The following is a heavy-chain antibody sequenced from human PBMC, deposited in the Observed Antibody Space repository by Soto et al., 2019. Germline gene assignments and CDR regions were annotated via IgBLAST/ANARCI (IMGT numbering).Heavy chain of an antibody. CDR2: IDYDGTTT. D-gene: IGHD6-13*01. CDR1: GFAFDSYW. Sequence: EVQLVESGGGLVQPGGSLRLSCAASGFAFDSYWMHWVRQVPGEGPVWVSRIDYDGTTTTYADSVKGRFTISRDNAKNILYLQMNSLRAEDTAVYYCARGPRPSSAGTGAYWGQGTLVTVSS. V-gene: IGHV3-74*01. CDR3: ARGPRPSSAGTGAY. J-gene: IGHJ4*02.